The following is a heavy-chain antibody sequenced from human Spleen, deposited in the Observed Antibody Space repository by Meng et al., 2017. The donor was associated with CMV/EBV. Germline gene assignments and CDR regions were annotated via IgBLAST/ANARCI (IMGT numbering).Heavy chain of an antibody. CDR2: IKQDGGEK. CDR1: GFTLSTYW. J-gene: IGHJ4*02. D-gene: IGHD3-22*01. Sequence: GGSLRLSCAASGFTLSTYWMTWVRQAPGKGLEWVANIKQDGGEKYYADSVKGRFAISRDNAKNSLYLQMNSVRAEDTAIYYCARARRAIVAGLDCWGQGTLVTVSS. CDR3: ARARRAIVAGLDC. V-gene: IGHV3-7*01.